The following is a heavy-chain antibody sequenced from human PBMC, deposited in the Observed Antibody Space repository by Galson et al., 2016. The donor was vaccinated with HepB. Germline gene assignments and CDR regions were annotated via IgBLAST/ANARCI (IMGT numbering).Heavy chain of an antibody. Sequence: SLRLSCAASGFDFSEYYMSWIRQAPGKGPEWVSYISYTGSHTNYIDSVKGRFTSTRNNARNLVFLQMNSLRAEDAAVYYCATPKDPGHYFSYLIEHWGQGTLVTVSS. D-gene: IGHD3-9*01. CDR3: ATPKDPGHYFSYLIEH. CDR2: ISYTGSHT. J-gene: IGHJ1*01. V-gene: IGHV3-11*06. CDR1: GFDFSEYY.